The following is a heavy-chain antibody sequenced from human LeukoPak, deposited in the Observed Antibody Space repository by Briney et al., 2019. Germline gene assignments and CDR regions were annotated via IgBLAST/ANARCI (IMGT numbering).Heavy chain of an antibody. Sequence: ASVKVSCKGSGCAFIRFGVAWVRQAPGQGLEWMGWISAYNGNTNYAQKLQGRVTMTTDTSTNTAYMELRSLRSDDTAVYYCARSGDGNWFDPWGRGTLVTVSS. D-gene: IGHD2-21*02. J-gene: IGHJ5*02. CDR2: ISAYNGNT. CDR1: GCAFIRFG. V-gene: IGHV1-18*01. CDR3: ARSGDGNWFDP.